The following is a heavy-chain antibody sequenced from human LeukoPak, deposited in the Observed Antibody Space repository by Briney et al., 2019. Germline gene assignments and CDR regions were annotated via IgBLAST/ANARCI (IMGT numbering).Heavy chain of an antibody. CDR1: GYTFTGYY. J-gene: IGHJ6*02. CDR2: INPNSGGT. Sequence: GASVKVSCKASGYTFTGYYMHWVRQAPGQGLEWMGWINPNSGGTNYAQKFQGRVTMTRDTSISTAYMELSRLRSDDTAVYYCARRPERAMVRGVIIPFYGMDVWGQGTTVTVSS. CDR3: ARRPERAMVRGVIIPFYGMDV. V-gene: IGHV1-2*02. D-gene: IGHD3-10*01.